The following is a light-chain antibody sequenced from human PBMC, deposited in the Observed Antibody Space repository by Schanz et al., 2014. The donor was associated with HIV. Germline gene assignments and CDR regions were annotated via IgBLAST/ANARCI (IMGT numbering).Light chain of an antibody. CDR1: SSDVGYYNY. CDR3: SSYAGSNVA. V-gene: IGLV2-8*01. J-gene: IGLJ2*01. Sequence: QSALTQPPSASGSPGQSVTISCTGTSSDVGYYNYVSWYQQHPGKAPKLMIYEVSKRPSGVPDRFSGSKSGNTASLTVSGLQAEDEADYYCSSYAGSNVAFGGGTKLTVL. CDR2: EVS.